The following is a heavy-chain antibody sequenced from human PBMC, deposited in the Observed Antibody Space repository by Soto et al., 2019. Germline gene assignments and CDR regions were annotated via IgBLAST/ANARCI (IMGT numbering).Heavy chain of an antibody. D-gene: IGHD3-3*01. V-gene: IGHV4-59*01. J-gene: IGHJ6*03. Sequence: SETLSLTCTVSGGSISSYYWSWIRQPPGKGLEWIGYIYYSGSTNYNPSLKSRVTISVDTSKNQFSLKLSSVTAADTAVYYCARAHFFRSPSDYYYYMDVWGKGTTVTVSS. CDR1: GGSISSYY. CDR2: IYYSGST. CDR3: ARAHFFRSPSDYYYYMDV.